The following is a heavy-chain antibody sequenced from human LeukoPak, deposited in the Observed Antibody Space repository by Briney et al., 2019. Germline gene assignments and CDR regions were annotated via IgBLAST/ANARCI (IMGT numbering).Heavy chain of an antibody. CDR3: AKGVGATSAHFDY. D-gene: IGHD1-26*01. CDR1: GFIFSGYG. Sequence: GGSLRLSCGASGFIFSGYGMHWVRQAPGKGPEWVAVISHDGSDQYYADSVKGRFTISRDNSKNTLYLQMNSLRTEDTAVYYCAKGVGATSAHFDYWGQGTLVTVSS. V-gene: IGHV3-30*18. J-gene: IGHJ4*02. CDR2: ISHDGSDQ.